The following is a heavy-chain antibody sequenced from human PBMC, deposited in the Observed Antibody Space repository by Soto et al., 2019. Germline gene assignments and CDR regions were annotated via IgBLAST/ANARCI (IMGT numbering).Heavy chain of an antibody. Sequence: AQLVEFGGGLVKPGGSLRLSCAASGFSLSSYTVNWVRQAPGKGLEWVSCITRIDDYVYYSDSVEGRFTITRDNANNSVYLQMNTPRVEDSAVYYCARMDISLNRGVMIGNHYGMDALSQGSTVIVSS. CDR1: GFSLSSYT. CDR2: ITRIDDYV. V-gene: IGHV3-21*05. CDR3: ARMDISLNRGVMIGNHYGMDA. D-gene: IGHD3-10*01. J-gene: IGHJ6*02.